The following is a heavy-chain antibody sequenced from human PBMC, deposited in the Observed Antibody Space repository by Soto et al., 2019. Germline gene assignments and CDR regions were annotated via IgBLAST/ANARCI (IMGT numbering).Heavy chain of an antibody. J-gene: IGHJ4*02. Sequence: ASVKVSCKASCYKFTSYVISWLRQAPGQGLEWMGWISAYNANTNYAQKLQGRVTMTTDTSTSTSYMELRSLRSDDTAVYFCARDRLGATGDYWGQGTLVTVSS. CDR2: ISAYNANT. CDR3: ARDRLGATGDY. V-gene: IGHV1-18*01. D-gene: IGHD1-26*01. CDR1: CYKFTSYV.